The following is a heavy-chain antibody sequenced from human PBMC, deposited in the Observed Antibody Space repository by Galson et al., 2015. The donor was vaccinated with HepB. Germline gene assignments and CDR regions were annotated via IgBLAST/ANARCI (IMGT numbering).Heavy chain of an antibody. D-gene: IGHD3-10*01. V-gene: IGHV6-1*01. CDR3: ARVRGSPGSYTYFHFYMDV. Sequence: CPISGDSVSSNSAAWNWIRQSPSRGLEWLGRTYYRSKWYYDYAVSVRSRITISPDTSKNHFSLQLDSVTPEDTAVYYCARVRGSPGSYTYFHFYMDVWGEGTTVTVSS. CDR2: TYYRSKWYY. J-gene: IGHJ6*03. CDR1: GDSVSSNSAA.